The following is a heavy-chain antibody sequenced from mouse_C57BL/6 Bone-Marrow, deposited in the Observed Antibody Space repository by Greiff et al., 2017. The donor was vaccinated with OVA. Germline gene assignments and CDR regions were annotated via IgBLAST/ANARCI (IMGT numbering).Heavy chain of an antibody. D-gene: IGHD1-1*01. J-gene: IGHJ2*01. CDR1: GYTFTSYW. V-gene: IGHV1-55*01. CDR2: IYPGSGST. CDR3: ARPLTTVVATKDY. Sequence: VQLQQPGAELVKPGASVKMSCKASGYTFTSYWITWVKQRPGQGLEWIGDIYPGSGSTNYNEKFKSKATLTVDTSSSTAYMQLSSLTSEDSAVYYCARPLTTVVATKDYWGQGTTLTVSS.